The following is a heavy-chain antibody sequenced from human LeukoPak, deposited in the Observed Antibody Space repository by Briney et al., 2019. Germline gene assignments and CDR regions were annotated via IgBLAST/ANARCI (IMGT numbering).Heavy chain of an antibody. Sequence: PSETLSLTCAVYGGSFGGYYWSWLRQSPEKGLQWIGEINYSGSASYNPSLKSRVTILVDRSKTQFSLKVTSVTAADTAVYYCARTVDEDIVVVPAAGGFDYWGQGTLVTVSS. D-gene: IGHD2-2*01. CDR1: GGSFGGYY. CDR3: ARTVDEDIVVVPAAGGFDY. V-gene: IGHV4-34*01. J-gene: IGHJ4*02. CDR2: INYSGSA.